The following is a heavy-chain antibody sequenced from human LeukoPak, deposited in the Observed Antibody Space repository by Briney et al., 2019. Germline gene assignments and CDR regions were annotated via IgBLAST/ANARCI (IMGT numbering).Heavy chain of an antibody. D-gene: IGHD3-10*01. CDR3: ARDMRRVAGSSGYYYYYYMDV. CDR2: IKQDESEK. J-gene: IGHJ6*03. Sequence: GGSLRLSCAASGFTFSSYWMSWVRQAPGKGLEWVANIKQDESEKYYVDSVKGRFTTSRDNAKNSLYLQMNSLRAEDTAVYYCARDMRRVAGSSGYYYYYYMDVWGKGTTVTVSS. CDR1: GFTFSSYW. V-gene: IGHV3-7*01.